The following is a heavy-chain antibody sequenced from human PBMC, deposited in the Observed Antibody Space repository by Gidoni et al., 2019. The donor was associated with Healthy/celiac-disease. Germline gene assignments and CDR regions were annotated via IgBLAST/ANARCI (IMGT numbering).Heavy chain of an antibody. CDR3: ARAVGYCSSTSCQDY. J-gene: IGHJ4*02. CDR1: GFTVRSNY. CDR2: IYSGGST. D-gene: IGHD2-2*01. V-gene: IGHV3-66*02. Sequence: EVQLVESGGGLVQPGGSLRLSCAASGFTVRSNYISWVRQAPGKGLEWVSGIYSGGSTYYADSVKGRFTISRDNSKNTLYLQMNSLRAEDTAVYYCARAVGYCSSTSCQDYWGQGTLVTVSS.